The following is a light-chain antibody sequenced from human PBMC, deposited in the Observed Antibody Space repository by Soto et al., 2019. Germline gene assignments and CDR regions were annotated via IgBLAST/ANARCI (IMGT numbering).Light chain of an antibody. CDR3: SSFVSSRTVV. V-gene: IGLV2-14*01. CDR2: EVN. Sequence: QSVLTQPASVSGSPGQSITISCTGTSSDVGGYNYVSWYQQHPGKAPKLIIFEVNNRPSGVSDRFSGSKSANTASLTISGLQAEDEADYYCSSFVSSRTVVFGGATKLTVL. J-gene: IGLJ3*02. CDR1: SSDVGGYNY.